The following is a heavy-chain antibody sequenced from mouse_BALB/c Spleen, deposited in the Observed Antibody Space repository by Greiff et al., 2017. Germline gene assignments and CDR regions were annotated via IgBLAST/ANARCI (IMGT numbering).Heavy chain of an antibody. V-gene: IGHV5-6-5*01. CDR2: ISSGGST. D-gene: IGHD2-14*01. Sequence: DVKLVESGGGLVKPGGSLKLSCAASGFTFSSYAMSWVRQTPEKRLEWVASISSGGSTYYPDSVKGRFTISRDNARNILYLQMSSLRSEDTAMYYCARLRYDGMDYWGQGTSVTVSS. CDR3: ARLRYDGMDY. CDR1: GFTFSSYA. J-gene: IGHJ4*01.